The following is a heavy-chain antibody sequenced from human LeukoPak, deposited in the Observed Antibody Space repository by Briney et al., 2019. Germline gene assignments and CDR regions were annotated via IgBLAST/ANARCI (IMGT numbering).Heavy chain of an antibody. CDR2: INPNSGDT. D-gene: IGHD4-17*01. J-gene: IGHJ4*02. Sequence: ASVKVSCKASGYTFTDYYMHWVRQAPGQGLEWMGWINPNSGDTNYAQKFQDRVTMTGDTSISTAYMELSRLRSDDTAVYYCASSYGDSTYWGQGTLVTVSS. V-gene: IGHV1-2*02. CDR1: GYTFTDYY. CDR3: ASSYGDSTY.